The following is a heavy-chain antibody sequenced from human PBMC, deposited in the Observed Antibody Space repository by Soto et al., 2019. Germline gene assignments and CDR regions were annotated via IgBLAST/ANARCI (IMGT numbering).Heavy chain of an antibody. V-gene: IGHV1-69*01. D-gene: IGHD6-13*01. CDR2: IIPVLGTP. CDR1: GGTFTSTA. J-gene: IGHJ6*02. CDR3: ASSAGLDHLLNYYGLNV. Sequence: QVLLVQSSAEVQKPGSSVNVSCKSSGGTFTSTAFSWVRQAPGQGLEWMGGIIPVLGTPNYAQKFQARLTVTADASTTTVHMELSSLRSDDTAVYYCASSAGLDHLLNYYGLNVWGQGTTVTVSS.